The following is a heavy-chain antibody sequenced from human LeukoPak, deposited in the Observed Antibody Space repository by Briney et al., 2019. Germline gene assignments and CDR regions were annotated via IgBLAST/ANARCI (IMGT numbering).Heavy chain of an antibody. D-gene: IGHD1-26*01. CDR2: IYPGDSDT. V-gene: IGHV5-51*01. J-gene: IGHJ6*02. CDR3: ARRGIVGANYYYYGMDV. Sequence: GESLKISCKGSGYSFSSYWIGWVRQMPGKGLEWMGIIYPGDSDTTYSPSFQGQVTISADKSISTAYLQWSSLKASDTAMYYCARRGIVGANYYYYGMDVWGQGTTVTVSS. CDR1: GYSFSSYW.